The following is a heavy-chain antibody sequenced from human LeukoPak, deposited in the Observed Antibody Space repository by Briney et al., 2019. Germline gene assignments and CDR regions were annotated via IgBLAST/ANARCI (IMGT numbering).Heavy chain of an antibody. D-gene: IGHD3-9*01. J-gene: IGHJ6*03. V-gene: IGHV3-53*01. CDR2: ISNDGDT. Sequence: GGSLRLSCAASGFTVSSNYMSWVRQGPGKGLECVSVISNDGDTYYADSVKGRFTISRDTSKNTVSLQMNSLRAEDTALYYCARAPVLRYFDWIYYYYYMDVWGKGTTVTVSS. CDR1: GFTVSSNY. CDR3: ARAPVLRYFDWIYYYYYMDV.